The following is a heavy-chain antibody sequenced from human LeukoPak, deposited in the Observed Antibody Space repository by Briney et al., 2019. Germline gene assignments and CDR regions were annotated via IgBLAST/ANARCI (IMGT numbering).Heavy chain of an antibody. Sequence: GGSLRLSCAASGFTFSSYGMHWVRQAPGKGLEWVAVISYDGSNKYYADSVKGRFTIPRDNSKNTLYLQMNSLRAEDTAVYYCAKDRNVWGNGAFDIWGQGTMVTVSS. J-gene: IGHJ3*02. CDR2: ISYDGSNK. V-gene: IGHV3-30*18. D-gene: IGHD3-16*01. CDR3: AKDRNVWGNGAFDI. CDR1: GFTFSSYG.